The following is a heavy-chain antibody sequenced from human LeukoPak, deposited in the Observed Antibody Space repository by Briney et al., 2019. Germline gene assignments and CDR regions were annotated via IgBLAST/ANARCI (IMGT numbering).Heavy chain of an antibody. V-gene: IGHV3-23*01. CDR2: ISGSGGST. CDR3: AKDRARNWNY. D-gene: IGHD1-20*01. CDR1: GFTFKNYG. Sequence: GGSLRLSCVASGFTFKNYGMHWVRQAPGKGLEWVSAISGSGGSTYYADSVKGRFTISRDNSKNTLYLQMNSLRAEDTAVYYCAKDRARNWNYWGQGTLVTVSS. J-gene: IGHJ4*02.